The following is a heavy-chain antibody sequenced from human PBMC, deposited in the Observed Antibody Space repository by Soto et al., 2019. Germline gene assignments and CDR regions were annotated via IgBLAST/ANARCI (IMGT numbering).Heavy chain of an antibody. Sequence: GGSLRLSCAASGFTFSSYWMSWVRQAPGKGLEWVANIKQDGSEKYYVDSVKGRFTISRDNAKNSLYLQMNSLRAEDTAVYYCARGLRFLEWLLYRDVAFDIWGQGTMVTVS. CDR3: ARGLRFLEWLLYRDVAFDI. D-gene: IGHD3-3*01. CDR1: GFTFSSYW. CDR2: IKQDGSEK. V-gene: IGHV3-7*04. J-gene: IGHJ3*02.